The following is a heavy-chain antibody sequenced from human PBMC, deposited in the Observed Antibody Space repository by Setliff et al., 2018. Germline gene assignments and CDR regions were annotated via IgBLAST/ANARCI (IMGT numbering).Heavy chain of an antibody. J-gene: IGHJ6*03. CDR1: GYTFTSYD. CDR3: ARVKVIVGATPRTYYMDA. CDR2: MNPNSGNT. D-gene: IGHD1-26*01. Sequence: ASVKVSCKASGYTFTSYDINWVRQATGQGLEWMGWMNPNSGNTGYAQKFQGRVTITRNTSISTAYMELSSLRSEDTAVYYCARVKVIVGATPRTYYMDAWGKGTTVTVSS. V-gene: IGHV1-8*03.